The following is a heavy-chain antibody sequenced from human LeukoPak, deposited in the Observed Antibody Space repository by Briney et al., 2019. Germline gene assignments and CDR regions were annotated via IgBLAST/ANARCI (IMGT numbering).Heavy chain of an antibody. D-gene: IGHD2/OR15-2a*01. CDR2: ISSSGSTI. J-gene: IGHJ5*02. CDR1: GFTFDDYA. CDR3: ASLSIRRALRRREDNWFDP. Sequence: GGSLRLSCAASGFTFDDYAMSWVRQTPGKGLEWVSYISSSGSTIYYADSVKGRFTISRDNAKNSLYLQMNSLRAEDTAVYYCASLSIRRALRRREDNWFDPWGQGTLVTVSS. V-gene: IGHV3-48*03.